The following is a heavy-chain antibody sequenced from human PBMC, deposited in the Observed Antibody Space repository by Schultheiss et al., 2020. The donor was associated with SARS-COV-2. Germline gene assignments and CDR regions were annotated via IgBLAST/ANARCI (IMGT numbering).Heavy chain of an antibody. CDR1: GFTFSSYG. Sequence: GGSLRLSCAASGFTFSSYGIHWVRQAPGKGLEWVSYISSSSSTIYYADSVKGRFTISRDNAKNSLYLQMNSLKTEDTAVYYCTSSSSYYYGSGSYYPFDYWGQGTLVTVSS. J-gene: IGHJ4*02. D-gene: IGHD3-10*01. CDR2: ISSSSSTI. V-gene: IGHV3-48*01. CDR3: TSSSSYYYGSGSYYPFDY.